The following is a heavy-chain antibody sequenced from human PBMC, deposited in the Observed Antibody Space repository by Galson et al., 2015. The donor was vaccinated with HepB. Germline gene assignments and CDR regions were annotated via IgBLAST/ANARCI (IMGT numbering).Heavy chain of an antibody. CDR3: IRMADLSGYSST. J-gene: IGHJ4*02. CDR1: GFTFSGSA. Sequence: SLRLSCAASGFTFSGSAIHGVRQTSGKGLEWVGRIRSKASNYATAYAASLKGRFTISRDDSKNTAYLHMKSLKTEDTAVYYCIRMADLSGYSSTWGQGTLVTVSS. CDR2: IRSKASNYAT. D-gene: IGHD6-13*01. V-gene: IGHV3-73*01.